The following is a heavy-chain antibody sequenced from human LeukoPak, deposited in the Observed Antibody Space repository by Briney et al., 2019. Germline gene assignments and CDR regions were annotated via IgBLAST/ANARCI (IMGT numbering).Heavy chain of an antibody. V-gene: IGHV3-21*01. J-gene: IGHJ6*02. CDR3: ARVVPHYYAMDV. CDR1: GFTFNIYT. CDR2: ITSSISSI. Sequence: GGSLRLSCAVSGFTFNIYTMNWGRQAPGKGLQWGSSITSSISSIYYADSVRGGFTISRHNAQNSLSLHMNSLRAEDTAVYYCARVVPHYYAMDVWGQGTTVTVSS. D-gene: IGHD3-10*01.